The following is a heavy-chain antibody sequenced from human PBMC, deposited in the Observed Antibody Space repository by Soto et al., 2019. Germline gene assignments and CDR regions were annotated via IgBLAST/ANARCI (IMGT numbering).Heavy chain of an antibody. Sequence: EVQLVESGGGLVQPGVSLRLSCAASGFTFTNAWMNWVRQAPGKGLEWVGRIKSKTDGGTADYAAPVKGRFTISRDDSRTTLYLQMNSLKAEVTAVYYCTPGGVPAAEKGYYYYAMDVWGQGTTVTVSS. CDR1: GFTFTNAW. CDR3: TPGGVPAAEKGYYYYAMDV. D-gene: IGHD2-2*01. J-gene: IGHJ6*02. V-gene: IGHV3-15*07. CDR2: IKSKTDGGTA.